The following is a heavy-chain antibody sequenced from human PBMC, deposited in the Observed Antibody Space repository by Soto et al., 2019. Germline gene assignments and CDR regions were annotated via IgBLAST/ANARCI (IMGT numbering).Heavy chain of an antibody. J-gene: IGHJ4*02. CDR2: IYWNDDK. Sequence: SGPTLVHPTQTLTLTCTFSGFSPSTSGVGVCWIRQPPVKALEWLALIYWNDDKRYSTSMKRRLTITKDTSKNQVVLTMTNMDHVDTATYYCAHSHWELSRFDYCGQGTLVTVXS. CDR1: GFSPSTSGVG. D-gene: IGHD1-26*01. V-gene: IGHV2-5*01. CDR3: AHSHWELSRFDY.